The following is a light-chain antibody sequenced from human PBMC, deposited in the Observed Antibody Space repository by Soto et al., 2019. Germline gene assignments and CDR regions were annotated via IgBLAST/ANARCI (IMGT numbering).Light chain of an antibody. Sequence: DVVMTQSPDSLAVSLGERATINCKASQTVLYSPNNKNFLAWYQQKAGQPPKLLIHWASTRASGVPDRFSGSGSGTYFTLTINSLQAEDVAVYYCQQYHSTPITFGQGTRLEIK. CDR1: QTVLYSPNNKNF. V-gene: IGKV4-1*01. J-gene: IGKJ5*01. CDR3: QQYHSTPIT. CDR2: WAS.